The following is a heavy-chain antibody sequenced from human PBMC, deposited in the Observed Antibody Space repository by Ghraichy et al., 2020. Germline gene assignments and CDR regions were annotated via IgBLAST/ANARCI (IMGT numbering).Heavy chain of an antibody. J-gene: IGHJ4*02. CDR2: FDPEDGET. V-gene: IGHV1-24*01. CDR3: ATGVGPRSGIAAAGTGRLGSFDY. D-gene: IGHD6-13*01. Sequence: ASVKVSCKVSGYTLTELSMHWVRQAPGKGLEWMGGFDPEDGETIYAQKFQGRVTMTEDTSTDTAYMELSSLRSEDTAVYYCATGVGPRSGIAAAGTGRLGSFDYWGQGTLVTVSS. CDR1: GYTLTELS.